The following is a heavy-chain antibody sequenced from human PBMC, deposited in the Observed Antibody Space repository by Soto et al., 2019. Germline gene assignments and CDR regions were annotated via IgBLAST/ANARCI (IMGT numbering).Heavy chain of an antibody. CDR2: ISGSGGSP. CDR3: ALDYYGSGSYPNDAFDI. V-gene: IGHV3-23*01. Sequence: EVQLLESGGGLVQPGGSLRLSCAASGFTFSSSAMSWVRQAPGKRLEWVSAISGSGGSPYYADSVKGRFNISRDNYKKTLYLQMNSLRAEDTAVYYCALDYYGSGSYPNDAFDIWGQRTMVTVSS. D-gene: IGHD3-10*01. CDR1: GFTFSSSA. J-gene: IGHJ3*02.